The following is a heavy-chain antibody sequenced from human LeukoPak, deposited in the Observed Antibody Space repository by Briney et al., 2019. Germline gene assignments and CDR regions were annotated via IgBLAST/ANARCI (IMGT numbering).Heavy chain of an antibody. CDR3: AKNPTAMVTYYFDY. CDR1: GFTFSSYG. Sequence: QAGGSLRLSCAASGFTFSSYGMHWVRQAPGKGLELVAVISYDGSNKYYADSVKGRFTISRDNSKNTLYLQMNSLRAEDTSVYYCAKNPTAMVTYYFDYWGQGTLVTVFS. J-gene: IGHJ4*02. CDR2: ISYDGSNK. V-gene: IGHV3-30*18. D-gene: IGHD5-18*01.